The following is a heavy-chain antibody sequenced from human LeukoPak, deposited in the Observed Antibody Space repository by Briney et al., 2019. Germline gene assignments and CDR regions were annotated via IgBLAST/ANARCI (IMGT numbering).Heavy chain of an antibody. D-gene: IGHD3-22*01. CDR2: ISGSGGST. V-gene: IGHV3-23*01. CDR3: AKDPSYDSSGYYT. J-gene: IGHJ5*02. CDR1: GFTFSSYA. Sequence: GGSLRLSCVASGFTFSSYAMSWVRQAPGKGLEWVSAISGSGGSTYYADSVKGRFTISRDNSKNTLYLQMNSLRAEDTAVYYCAKDPSYDSSGYYTWGQGTLVTVSS.